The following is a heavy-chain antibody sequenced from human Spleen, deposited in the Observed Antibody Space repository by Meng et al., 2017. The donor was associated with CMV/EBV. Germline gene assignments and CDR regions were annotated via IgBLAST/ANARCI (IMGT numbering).Heavy chain of an antibody. Sequence: GGSLRLSCAASGFTFTSYTMHWVRQAPGKGLEWVAFIRYDGSNKYYADSVKGRFTISRDNSKNTLYLQMNSLRAEDTAVYYCAKFTKYIGATGFDYWGQGTLVTVSS. CDR2: IRYDGSNK. D-gene: IGHD5-12*01. V-gene: IGHV3-30*02. CDR1: GFTFTSYT. CDR3: AKFTKYIGATGFDY. J-gene: IGHJ4*02.